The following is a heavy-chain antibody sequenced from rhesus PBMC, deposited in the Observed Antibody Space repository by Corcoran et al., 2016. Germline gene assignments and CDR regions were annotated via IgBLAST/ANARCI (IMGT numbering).Heavy chain of an antibody. CDR2: IYCSGGST. J-gene: IGHJ4*01. D-gene: IGHD6-25*01. CDR3: ASVVAAAGPDY. Sequence: QVQLQESGPAVVKPSETLSLTCAVSGGSISSSNWWSWIRQSPGKGLEWIGGIYCSGGSTDYNPSLKSRVTISIDTSKNQFSLKLSSVTAADTAVYYCASVVAAAGPDYWGQGVLVTVSS. V-gene: IGHV4-93*02. CDR1: GGSISSSNW.